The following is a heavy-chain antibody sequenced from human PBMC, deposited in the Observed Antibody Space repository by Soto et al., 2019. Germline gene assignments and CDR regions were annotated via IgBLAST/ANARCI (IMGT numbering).Heavy chain of an antibody. CDR1: GYTFTRSG. Sequence: SVKVSCKASGYTFTRSGISWVRQAPGQGLEWMGWISTYNGDTNYAQTFQGRVTMTTDTSTSTVHMEVRSLRSDDTAVYYCAREGVAPYYYYGMDVWGQGTPVTSP. J-gene: IGHJ6*02. CDR3: AREGVAPYYYYGMDV. V-gene: IGHV1-18*01. CDR2: ISTYNGDT. D-gene: IGHD5-12*01.